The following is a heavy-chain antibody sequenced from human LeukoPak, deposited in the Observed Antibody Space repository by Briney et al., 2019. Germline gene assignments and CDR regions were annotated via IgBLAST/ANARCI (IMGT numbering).Heavy chain of an antibody. CDR2: ICYSGSS. Sequence: SETLSLTCTVSGGSISSYYWSWIRQPPGKGLEWVGYICYSGSSTYNPSLKSRVTISVDTSKNQCSLKLSSVTAADTAVYYCARDHPYYYGSGSSGLGYYYGVDVWGQGTTVTVSS. D-gene: IGHD3-10*01. CDR1: GGSISSYY. J-gene: IGHJ6*02. V-gene: IGHV4-59*01. CDR3: ARDHPYYYGSGSSGLGYYYGVDV.